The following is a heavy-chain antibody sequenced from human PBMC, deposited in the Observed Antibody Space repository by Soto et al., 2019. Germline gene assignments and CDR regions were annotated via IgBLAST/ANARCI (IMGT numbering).Heavy chain of an antibody. CDR2: VWYDGSKE. J-gene: IGHJ6*02. Sequence: PGGSLRLSCAASGFSFSTYGMYWVRQAPAGGLEWVALVWYDGSKEYYADSVKGRFTISRDNSKNTQYLQMNSLRAEDTAVYYCARSYYDFWSGNYYYYYGMDVWGQGTTVTVSS. CDR3: ARSYYDFWSGNYYYYYGMDV. CDR1: GFSFSTYG. D-gene: IGHD3-3*01. V-gene: IGHV3-33*01.